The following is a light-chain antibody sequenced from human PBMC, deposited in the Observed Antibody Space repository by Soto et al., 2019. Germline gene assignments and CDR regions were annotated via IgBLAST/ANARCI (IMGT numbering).Light chain of an antibody. CDR3: QQIYSTPAT. CDR1: QSISSY. V-gene: IGKV1-39*01. J-gene: IGKJ4*01. Sequence: DIQMTQSPSSLSASVGDRVTITCRASQSISSYLNWYQQKPGKAPKLLIYAASSLQSGVPSRFSGSGSGTDFTLTISSLQPEDFATYYCQQIYSTPATFGGGTKGEIK. CDR2: AAS.